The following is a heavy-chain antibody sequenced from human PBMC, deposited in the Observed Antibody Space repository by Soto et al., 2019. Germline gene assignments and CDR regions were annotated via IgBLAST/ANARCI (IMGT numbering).Heavy chain of an antibody. V-gene: IGHV3-33*01. CDR3: ARDYYGSGSYYLYYYYYGMDV. Sequence: QVQLVESGGGVVQPGRSLRLSCAASGFTFSSYGMHWVRQAPGKGLEWVAVIWYDGSNKYYADSVKGRFTISRDNSKNXLXLXXNSLRAEDTAVYYCARDYYGSGSYYLYYYYYGMDVWGQGTTVTVSS. CDR1: GFTFSSYG. J-gene: IGHJ6*02. D-gene: IGHD3-10*01. CDR2: IWYDGSNK.